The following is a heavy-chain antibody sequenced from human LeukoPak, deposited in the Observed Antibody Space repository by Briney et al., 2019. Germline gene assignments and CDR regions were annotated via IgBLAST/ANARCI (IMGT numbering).Heavy chain of an antibody. CDR3: ASDSSGYYFFDY. D-gene: IGHD3-22*01. J-gene: IGHJ4*02. CDR1: GGSISSSSYY. Sequence: SETLSLTCTVYGGSISSSSYYWGWIRQPPGKGLEWIGSVYYTGSTYYNPSLKSRVTISVDTSKNQFSLTLTSVTATDTAVYYCASDSSGYYFFDYWGQGTLVTVSS. V-gene: IGHV4-39*02. CDR2: VYYTGST.